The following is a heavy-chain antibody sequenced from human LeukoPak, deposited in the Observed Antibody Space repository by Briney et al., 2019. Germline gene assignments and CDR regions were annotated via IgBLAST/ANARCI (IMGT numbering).Heavy chain of an antibody. V-gene: IGHV3-49*03. D-gene: IGHD6-19*01. CDR1: GFTFGDYA. Sequence: GGSLRLSCTASGFTFGDYAMSWFRQAPGKGLEGVGFIRSKAYGGTTEYAASVKGRFTISRDDSKSIAYLQMNSLKTEDTAVYYCTRNAVAGTAFDYWGQGTLVTVSS. J-gene: IGHJ4*02. CDR3: TRNAVAGTAFDY. CDR2: IRSKAYGGTT.